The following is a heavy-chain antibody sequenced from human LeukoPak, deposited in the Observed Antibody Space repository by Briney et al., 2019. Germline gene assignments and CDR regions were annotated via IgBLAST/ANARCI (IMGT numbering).Heavy chain of an antibody. CDR1: GFTFSSYA. J-gene: IGHJ4*02. CDR2: ISNSGGTT. D-gene: IGHD1-14*01. Sequence: GGSLRLSCAASGFTFSSYAMSWVRQAPGKGLEWVSSISNSGGTTFYADSVKGRCTISRDNSKSTLYLQMNSLRAEDTAVYYCAKIGIRVDNFDYWGQGTLVTVSS. CDR3: AKIGIRVDNFDY. V-gene: IGHV3-23*01.